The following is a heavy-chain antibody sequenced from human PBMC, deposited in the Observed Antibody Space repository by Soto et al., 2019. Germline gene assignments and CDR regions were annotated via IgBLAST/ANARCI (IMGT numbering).Heavy chain of an antibody. CDR2: IYYSGST. D-gene: IGHD2-2*02. J-gene: IGHJ5*02. CDR3: ERELPAAIRGNQAHYLDP. Sequence: PSETLSLTCTVSGGSISSYYWSWIRQPPGKGLEWIGYIYYSGSTNYNPSLKSRVTISVDTSKNQFSLKLSSVTAADTAVYYCERELPAAIRGNQAHYLDPWGQGTLVTVSS. V-gene: IGHV4-59*01. CDR1: GGSISSYY.